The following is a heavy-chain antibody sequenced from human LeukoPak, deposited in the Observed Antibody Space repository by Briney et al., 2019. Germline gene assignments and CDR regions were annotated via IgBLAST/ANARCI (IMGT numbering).Heavy chain of an antibody. Sequence: SETLSLTCTVSGGSINIGTYYWSWIRQPAGKGLEWIGLIYTSGSTNYNPSLKSRVIISVDTSKNQLSLKLTSVTAADTAVYYCARGTIAADDYYYMDVWGKGTTVTISS. CDR3: ARGTIAADDYYYMDV. CDR1: GGSINIGTYY. D-gene: IGHD6-13*01. J-gene: IGHJ6*03. V-gene: IGHV4-61*02. CDR2: IYTSGST.